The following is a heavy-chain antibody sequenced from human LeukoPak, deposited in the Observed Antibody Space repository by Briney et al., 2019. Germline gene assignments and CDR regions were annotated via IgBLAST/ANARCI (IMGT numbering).Heavy chain of an antibody. J-gene: IGHJ6*03. CDR1: GFTFSSYA. CDR2: ISGSGGST. V-gene: IGHV3-23*01. D-gene: IGHD3-16*01. CDR3: AKVGGQFRYYYMDV. Sequence: GGSLRLSCAASGFTFSSYAMSWVRQAPGKGLEWVSAISGSGGSTYYADSVKGRFTISRDNSKNTLYLQMNSLRAEDTAVYYCAKVGGQFRYYYMDVWGKGTTVTASS.